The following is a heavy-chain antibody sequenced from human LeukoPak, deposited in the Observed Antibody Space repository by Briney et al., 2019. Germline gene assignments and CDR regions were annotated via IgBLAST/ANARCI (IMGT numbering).Heavy chain of an antibody. Sequence: PSETLSLTCTVSGGSISSGDYYWSWIRQPPGKGLEWIAYMYYSGSTYYNPPLKSRVTMSADTSKNQFSLKLSSVTAADTAVYYCARPYYYDSRIDPWGQGTLVTVSS. CDR2: MYYSGST. CDR3: ARPYYYDSRIDP. J-gene: IGHJ5*02. V-gene: IGHV4-30-4*01. CDR1: GGSISSGDYY. D-gene: IGHD3-22*01.